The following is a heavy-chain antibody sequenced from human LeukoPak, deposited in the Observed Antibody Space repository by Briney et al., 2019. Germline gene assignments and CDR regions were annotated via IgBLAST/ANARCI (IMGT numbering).Heavy chain of an antibody. D-gene: IGHD1-26*01. CDR1: GGSFSGYY. CDR2: INHSGST. V-gene: IGHV4-34*01. CDR3: ARSLVGATTPNDY. J-gene: IGHJ4*02. Sequence: SETLSLTCAVYGGSFSGYYWSWIRQPPGKGLEWIGEINHSGSTNYNPSLKSRVTISVDTSKNQFSLKLSSVTAADTAVYYCARSLVGATTPNDYWGQGTLVTVSS.